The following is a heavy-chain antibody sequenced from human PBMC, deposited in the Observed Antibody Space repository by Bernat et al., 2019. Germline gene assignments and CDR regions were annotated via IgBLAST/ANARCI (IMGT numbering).Heavy chain of an antibody. J-gene: IGHJ4*02. CDR3: ARSPSSYGDSS. V-gene: IGHV3-21*01. CDR2: ISSSSSYI. CDR1: GFTFSSYG. Sequence: VQLVESGGGVVQPGRSLRLSCAASGFTFSSYGMHWVRQAPGKGLEWVSSISSSSSYIYYADSVKGRFTISRDNAKNSLYLQMNSLRAEDTAVYYCARSPSSYGDSSWGQGTLVTVSS. D-gene: IGHD4-17*01.